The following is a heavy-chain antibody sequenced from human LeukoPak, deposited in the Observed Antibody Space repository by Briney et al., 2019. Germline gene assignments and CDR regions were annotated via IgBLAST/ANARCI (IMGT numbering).Heavy chain of an antibody. D-gene: IGHD4-17*01. V-gene: IGHV3-21*01. CDR3: ARDRSEDYGDYSCFDY. Sequence: TGGSLRLSCAASGFTFSGYSMNWVRQAPGKGLEWVSSISSSSSYIYYADSVKGRFTISRDNAKNSLYLQMNSLRAEDTAVYYCARDRSEDYGDYSCFDYWGQGTLVTVSS. CDR2: ISSSSSYI. J-gene: IGHJ4*02. CDR1: GFTFSGYS.